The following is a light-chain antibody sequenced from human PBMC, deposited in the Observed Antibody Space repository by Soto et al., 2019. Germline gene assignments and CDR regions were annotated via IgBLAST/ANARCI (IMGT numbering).Light chain of an antibody. CDR3: CSYAGPTIFVV. J-gene: IGLJ2*01. CDR1: SSDIGSYNR. V-gene: IGLV2-23*02. Sequence: QSALTQPASVSGSPGQSITISCTGTSSDIGSYNRVSWYQQHPGKAPKLMIYEDTQRPSRVSNRFSGSKSGNTASLTITGLQAEDEADYYCCSYAGPTIFVVFGGGTKL. CDR2: EDT.